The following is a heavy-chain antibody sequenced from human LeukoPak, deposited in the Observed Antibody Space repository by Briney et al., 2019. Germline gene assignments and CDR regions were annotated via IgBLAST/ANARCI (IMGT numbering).Heavy chain of an antibody. D-gene: IGHD1-26*01. CDR3: ARAYSGTYSYFDH. CDR2: VYYSGST. Sequence: SETLSLTCTVSGGSISSYYWSWVRQPPGKGLEWIGYVYYSGSTNYNPSLKSRVTLSIDTSKNQFFLILSSVTAADTAVYYCARAYSGTYSYFDHWGQGTLVTVSS. CDR1: GGSISSYY. V-gene: IGHV4-59*01. J-gene: IGHJ4*02.